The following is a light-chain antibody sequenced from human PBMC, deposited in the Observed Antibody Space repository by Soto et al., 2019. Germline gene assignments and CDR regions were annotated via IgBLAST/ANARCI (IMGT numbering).Light chain of an antibody. V-gene: IGKV1-39*01. CDR2: AAS. J-gene: IGKJ2*01. CDR3: QHSYSTPYT. Sequence: DIQMTQSPSSLSASVGDRVTITCRASQSISSYLNWYQQKPGKAPKLLIYAASSLQGGVPSRFSGSGSGTDFTLTIGSLQPEDFATYYCQHSYSTPYTFGQGTRLEIK. CDR1: QSISSY.